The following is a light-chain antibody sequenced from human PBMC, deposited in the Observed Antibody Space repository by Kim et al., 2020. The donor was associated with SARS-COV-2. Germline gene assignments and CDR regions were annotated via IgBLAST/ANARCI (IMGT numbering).Light chain of an antibody. CDR1: QDISGW. CDR2: STS. CDR3: QQYTTYPLT. Sequence: VAERVTIDGRASQDISGWLAWYQQKPEKAPKSLIYSTSTLQSGVPSRFSGSRSGTDFTLTITNLQPEDFATYYCQQYTTYPLTFGGGTKVDIK. V-gene: IGKV1D-16*01. J-gene: IGKJ4*01.